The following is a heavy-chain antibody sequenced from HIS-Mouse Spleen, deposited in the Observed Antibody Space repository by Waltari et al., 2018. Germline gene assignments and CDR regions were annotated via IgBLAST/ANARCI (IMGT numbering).Heavy chain of an antibody. CDR2: INHSGRT. CDR1: GGSFRGFY. Sequence: QVQLQQWGAGLLKPSETLSLTCAVHGGSFRGFYWCWSRHPPGKGLEGIGEINHSGRTNYNPSLKSRVTISVDTSKNQFSLKLSSVTAADTAVYYCARKDIVLAFDIWGQGTMVTVSS. V-gene: IGHV4-34*01. CDR3: ARKDIVLAFDI. D-gene: IGHD2-15*01. J-gene: IGHJ3*02.